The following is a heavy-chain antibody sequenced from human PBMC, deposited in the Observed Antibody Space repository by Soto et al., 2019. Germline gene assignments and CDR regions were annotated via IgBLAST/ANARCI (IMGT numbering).Heavy chain of an antibody. CDR3: ARLPSRHLVDY. CDR1: GSSINSSGYY. J-gene: IGHJ4*02. V-gene: IGHV4-39*01. D-gene: IGHD3-3*02. Sequence: ETLSLTCTVSGSSINSSGYYWGWIRQPPGKGLEWIGSMFYGVSTYYNPSLKSRVTVSVDTSKNQFSLNLRSVTAADTAVYYCARLPSRHLVDYWGQGTQVTVSS. CDR2: MFYGVST.